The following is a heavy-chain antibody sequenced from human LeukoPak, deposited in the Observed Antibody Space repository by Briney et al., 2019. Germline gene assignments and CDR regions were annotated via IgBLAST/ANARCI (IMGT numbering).Heavy chain of an antibody. Sequence: SETLSLTCTVSGGSISSGGYYWSWIRQHPGKGLEWIGYIYYSGSTYYNPSLKSRVTISVDTSKNQFSLKLSSVTAADTAVYYCARDGAGSYYDSSGYGWFDPWGQGTLVTVSS. J-gene: IGHJ5*02. CDR1: GGSISSGGYY. D-gene: IGHD3-22*01. CDR2: IYYSGST. V-gene: IGHV4-31*03. CDR3: ARDGAGSYYDSSGYGWFDP.